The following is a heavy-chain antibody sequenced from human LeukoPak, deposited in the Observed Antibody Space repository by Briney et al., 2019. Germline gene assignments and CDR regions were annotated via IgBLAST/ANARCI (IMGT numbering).Heavy chain of an antibody. CDR3: ARKSASGNYPLDY. J-gene: IGHJ4*02. CDR1: GFNFGSYS. Sequence: PGGSLRLSCAASGFNFGSYSMTWVRQAPGKGLEWVSVISADSATTFYADSVKSRFTISRDNAKNTVFLQMSSLRAEDTALYYCARKSASGNYPLDYWGQGTLVTVSS. D-gene: IGHD3-10*01. CDR2: ISADSATT. V-gene: IGHV3-23*01.